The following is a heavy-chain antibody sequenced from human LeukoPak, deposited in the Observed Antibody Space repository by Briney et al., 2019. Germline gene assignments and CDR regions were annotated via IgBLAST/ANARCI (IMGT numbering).Heavy chain of an antibody. J-gene: IGHJ3*02. CDR1: GGSIRNHY. CDR3: ARNMGYTYGSDAFDI. D-gene: IGHD5-18*01. Sequence: SETLSLTCTASGGSIRNHYWSWIRQPPGKGLEWIGCIYYSEATNYNPSLKGRVTISLDTSQQQFSLKLSSVTAADTAVYYCARNMGYTYGSDAFDIWGPGTVVTVSS. V-gene: IGHV4-59*11. CDR2: IYYSEAT.